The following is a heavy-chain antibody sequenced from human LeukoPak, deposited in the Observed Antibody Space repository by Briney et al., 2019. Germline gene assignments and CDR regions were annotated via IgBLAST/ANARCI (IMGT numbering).Heavy chain of an antibody. J-gene: IGHJ4*02. CDR2: IKSETDGGTT. CDR1: GFTFSNAW. CDR3: AARRGSYAARFDY. V-gene: IGHV3-15*01. Sequence: GGSLRLSCAASGFTFSNAWMTWVRQAPGKGLEWVGRIKSETDGGTTDYAAPVRGRFTISRDDSETTLYLQMNSLKTEDTAVYYCAARRGSYAARFDYWGQGTLVTVPS. D-gene: IGHD1-26*01.